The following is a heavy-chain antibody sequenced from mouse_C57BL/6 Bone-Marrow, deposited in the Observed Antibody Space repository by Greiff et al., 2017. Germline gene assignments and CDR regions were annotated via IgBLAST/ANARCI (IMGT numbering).Heavy chain of an antibody. V-gene: IGHV5-6*01. CDR3: ARHYYGLAY. CDR1: GFTFSSYG. Sequence: EVKLMESGGDLVKPGGSLKLSCAASGFTFSSYGMSWVRQTPDKRLEWVATISSGGSYTYYPDSVKGRFTISRDNAKNTLYLQLSSLKSEDTAMYYCARHYYGLAYWGQGTLVTVSA. D-gene: IGHD1-1*01. CDR2: ISSGGSYT. J-gene: IGHJ3*01.